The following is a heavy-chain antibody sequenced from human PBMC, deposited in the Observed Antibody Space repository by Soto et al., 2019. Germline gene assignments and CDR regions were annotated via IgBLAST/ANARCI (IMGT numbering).Heavy chain of an antibody. Sequence: SSVKVSCKGAGSTFSSYGISWVRKAHGQGLEWMGGIIPIFGTANYAQKFQGIVTITADESTSTAYMELSSLRSEDTAVYYCARDRLVVTAIDYYYYGMDVWGQGTTVTVSS. CDR2: IIPIFGTA. CDR1: GSTFSSYG. J-gene: IGHJ6*02. CDR3: ARDRLVVTAIDYYYYGMDV. D-gene: IGHD2-21*02. V-gene: IGHV1-69*01.